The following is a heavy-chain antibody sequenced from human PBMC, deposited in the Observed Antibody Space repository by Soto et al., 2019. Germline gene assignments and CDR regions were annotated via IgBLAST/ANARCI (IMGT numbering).Heavy chain of an antibody. CDR3: ARERSLSDYYYYYMDV. CDR1: GFTFSSYW. J-gene: IGHJ6*03. Sequence: SLRLSCAASGFTFSSYWMHWVRQAPGKGLVWVSRINSDGSSTSYADSVKGRFTISRDNAKNTLYLQMNSLRAEDTAVYYCARERSLSDYYYYYMDVWGKGTTVTVSS. V-gene: IGHV3-74*01. CDR2: INSDGSST.